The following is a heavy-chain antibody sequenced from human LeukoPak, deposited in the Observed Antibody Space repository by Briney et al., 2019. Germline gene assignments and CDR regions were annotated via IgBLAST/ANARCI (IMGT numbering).Heavy chain of an antibody. V-gene: IGHV3-21*01. CDR3: ASGVNYFDY. D-gene: IGHD3-3*01. CDR2: ISSRSSYI. CDR1: GFTFSSYN. J-gene: IGHJ4*02. Sequence: PGGSLRLSCAASGFTFSSYNMKWVPQAPGKGLEWLSSISSRSSYIFYADSVKGRFTISRDNAKKSLYLQMNSLRAEDTAVYYCASGVNYFDYWGQGTLVTVSS.